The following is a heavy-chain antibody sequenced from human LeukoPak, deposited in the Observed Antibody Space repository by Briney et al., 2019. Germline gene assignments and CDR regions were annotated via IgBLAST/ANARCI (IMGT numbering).Heavy chain of an antibody. J-gene: IGHJ4*02. D-gene: IGHD2-15*01. CDR2: INPHSGGT. CDR1: GYMFTTYY. V-gene: IGHV1-2*02. Sequence: ASVKVSCKTSGYMFTTYYPHWVRQAPGQGLEWMGWINPHSGGTNYAQKFQGRVTMTRDTSISTAYMELSRLRSDDTAVYYCARTIVVVAATNFDYWGQGTLVTVSS. CDR3: ARTIVVVAATNFDY.